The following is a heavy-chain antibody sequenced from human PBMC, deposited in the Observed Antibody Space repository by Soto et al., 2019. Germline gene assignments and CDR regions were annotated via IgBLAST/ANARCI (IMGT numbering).Heavy chain of an antibody. CDR1: GGTFSSYA. V-gene: IGHV1-69*01. J-gene: IGHJ6*02. CDR3: ARAVQVLWFGEWSILGPTHYYSGMDV. CDR2: IIPIFGTA. D-gene: IGHD3-10*01. Sequence: QVQLVQSGAEVKKPGSSVKVSCKASGGTFSSYAISWVRQAPGQGLEWMGGIIPIFGTANYAQKFQGRVTITADESTSIAYMELSSLRSEDTAVYYCARAVQVLWFGEWSILGPTHYYSGMDVWGQGTTVTVSS.